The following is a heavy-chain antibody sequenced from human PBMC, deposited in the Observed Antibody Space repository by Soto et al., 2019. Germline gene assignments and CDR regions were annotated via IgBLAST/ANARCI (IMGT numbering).Heavy chain of an antibody. CDR2: IYTSGST. Sequence: QVQLQESGPGLVKPSETLSLTCTVSGASIGNYYWTLIRQSAGKGLEWIGRIYTSGSTNYNPSLKSRITMSVDTSKKQFSLKLTSVTAADTAVYYCARQTTYSSSWYDCWGQGTLVTVSS. D-gene: IGHD6-13*01. J-gene: IGHJ5*01. CDR1: GASIGNYY. V-gene: IGHV4-4*07. CDR3: ARQTTYSSSWYDC.